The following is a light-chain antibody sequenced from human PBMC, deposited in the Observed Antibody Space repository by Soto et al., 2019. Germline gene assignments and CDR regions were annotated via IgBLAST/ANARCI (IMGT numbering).Light chain of an antibody. V-gene: IGLV2-23*01. Sequence: QSALTQPASVSGSPGQSITISCTGTSRDVGSYNLVSWYQQHPGKAPKLMIYEGSKRPSGVSNRFSGSKSGNTASLTISGLQAEDEAVYYCCSYAGSSTLYVFGTGTKVTVL. J-gene: IGLJ1*01. CDR2: EGS. CDR3: CSYAGSSTLYV. CDR1: SRDVGSYNL.